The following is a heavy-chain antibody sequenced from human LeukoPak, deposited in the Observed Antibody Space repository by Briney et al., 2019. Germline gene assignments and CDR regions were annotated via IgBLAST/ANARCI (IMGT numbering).Heavy chain of an antibody. D-gene: IGHD5-18*01. J-gene: IGHJ3*02. CDR1: GFTFSSYA. Sequence: GGSLRLSCAASGFTFSSYAMSWVRQAPGKGLEWVSAISGSGGSTYYADSVRGRFTISRDNSKNTLYLQMNSLRAEDTSVYYCAKTMEPAWIQLWPSCGAFDIWGQGTMVTVSS. CDR2: ISGSGGST. CDR3: AKTMEPAWIQLWPSCGAFDI. V-gene: IGHV3-23*01.